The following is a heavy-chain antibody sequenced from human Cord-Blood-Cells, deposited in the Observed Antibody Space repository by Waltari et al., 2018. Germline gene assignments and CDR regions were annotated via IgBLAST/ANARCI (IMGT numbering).Heavy chain of an antibody. J-gene: IGHJ6*02. CDR1: GGTFSSYA. V-gene: IGHV1-69*06. Sequence: QVQLVQSGAEVKKPGSSVKVSCKASGGTFSSYAISWVRQAPGQGLEWMGGIITIFGTANYAQKFQGRVTITADKSTSTAYMELSSLRAEDTAVYYCARDRGYSGYDYYYGMDVWGQGTTVTVSS. CDR3: ARDRGYSGYDYYYGMDV. CDR2: IITIFGTA. D-gene: IGHD5-12*01.